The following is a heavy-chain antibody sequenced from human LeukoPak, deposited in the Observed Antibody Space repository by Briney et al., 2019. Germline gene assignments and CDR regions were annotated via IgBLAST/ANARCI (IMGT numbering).Heavy chain of an antibody. V-gene: IGHV4-59*01. CDR1: GGSISSYY. J-gene: IGHJ4*02. Sequence: SETLSLTCTVSGGSISSYYWSWIRQPPGKGLEWIGYIYYSGSTNYNPSLKSRVTISVDTSKNQFSLKLSSVTAADTAVYYCARERSHGGNGFDYWGQGTPVTVSS. CDR2: IYYSGST. D-gene: IGHD4-23*01. CDR3: ARERSHGGNGFDY.